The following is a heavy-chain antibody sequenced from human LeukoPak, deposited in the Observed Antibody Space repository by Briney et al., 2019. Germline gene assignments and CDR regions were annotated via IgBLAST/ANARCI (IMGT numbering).Heavy chain of an antibody. V-gene: IGHV3-23*01. D-gene: IGHD3-9*01. CDR2: ISGSGSYT. Sequence: GGSLRLSCAASGFTVSDYSMAWVRQAPGKGLVWVSAISGSGSYTDYADSVKGRFTISRDNNKNSLYLQMNSLRTEDTALYYCAKGLSILTGPNDYWGQGTLVTVSS. CDR1: GFTVSDYS. CDR3: AKGLSILTGPNDY. J-gene: IGHJ4*02.